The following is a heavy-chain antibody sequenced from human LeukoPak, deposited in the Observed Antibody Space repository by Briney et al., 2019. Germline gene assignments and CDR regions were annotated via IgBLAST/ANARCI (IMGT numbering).Heavy chain of an antibody. D-gene: IGHD1-14*01. CDR2: ISYDGSNK. Sequence: PGGSLRLSCAASGFTFSSYAMHWVRQAPGKGLEWVAVISYDGSNKYYADSVKGRFTISRDNSKNTLYLQMNSLRAEDTAVYYCARARGRKYYYDYYYMDVWGKGTTVTVSS. CDR3: ARARGRKYYYDYYYMDV. CDR1: GFTFSSYA. V-gene: IGHV3-30*04. J-gene: IGHJ6*03.